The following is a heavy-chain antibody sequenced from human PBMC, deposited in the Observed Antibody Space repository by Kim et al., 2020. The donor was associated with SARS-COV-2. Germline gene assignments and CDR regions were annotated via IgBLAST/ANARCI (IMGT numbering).Heavy chain of an antibody. CDR1: GYTLTELS. Sequence: ASVKVSCKVSGYTLTELSMHWVRQAPGKGLEWMGGFDPEDGETIYAQKFQDRVTMTEDTSTDTAYMELSSLRSEDTAVYYCATGDKEFSISGWYSNWFDPRGQATTVTVTS. D-gene: IGHD6-19*01. V-gene: IGHV1-24*01. CDR2: FDPEDGET. CDR3: ATGDKEFSISGWYSNWFDP. J-gene: IGHJ5*02.